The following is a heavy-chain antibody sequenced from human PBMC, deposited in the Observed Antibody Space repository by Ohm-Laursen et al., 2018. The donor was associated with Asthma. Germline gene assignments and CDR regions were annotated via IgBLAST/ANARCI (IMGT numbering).Heavy chain of an antibody. Sequence: PSVYPSCTVSGHSFTSYYISSVRHATGQGIGWMGWMNPNSGKTGYAQKFQGRVTMTRNTSISTAYMELSSLRSEDTAVYYCARNYGDLIDAFDIWGQGTMVTVSS. V-gene: IGHV1-8*01. D-gene: IGHD4-17*01. J-gene: IGHJ3*02. CDR2: MNPNSGKT. CDR1: GHSFTSYY. CDR3: ARNYGDLIDAFDI.